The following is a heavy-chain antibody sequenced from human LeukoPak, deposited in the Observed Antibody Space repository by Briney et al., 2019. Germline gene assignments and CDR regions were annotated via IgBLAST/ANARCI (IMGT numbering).Heavy chain of an antibody. CDR2: ISGSGDGT. CDR1: GFTFSSYA. J-gene: IGHJ3*02. CDR3: AKDRKRRDGYNYGSRDAFDI. V-gene: IGHV3-23*01. D-gene: IGHD5-24*01. Sequence: GGSLRLSCAASGFTFSSYAMSWVRQAPGKGLEWASTISGSGDGTYYADSVKGRFTISRDNSKNTLYLQMNSLRVEDTAVYYCAKDRKRRDGYNYGSRDAFDIWGQGTMVTVSS.